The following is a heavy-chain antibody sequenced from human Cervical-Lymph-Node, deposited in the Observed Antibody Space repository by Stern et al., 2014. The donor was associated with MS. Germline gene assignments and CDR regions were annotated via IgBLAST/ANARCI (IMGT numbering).Heavy chain of an antibody. D-gene: IGHD6-6*01. CDR1: GGTFSDFA. Sequence: VQLEESGAEVKKPGSSVKVSCKASGGTFSDFAISWVRQAPRQGLEWLRGIIPVFGTANYAQKFQGRLTIIADESTRTSHMELNSLRSEDTAVYYCARDSDLEYTGYGMYVWGQGTTVTVSS. CDR3: ARDSDLEYTGYGMYV. CDR2: IIPVFGTA. V-gene: IGHV1-69*01. J-gene: IGHJ6*02.